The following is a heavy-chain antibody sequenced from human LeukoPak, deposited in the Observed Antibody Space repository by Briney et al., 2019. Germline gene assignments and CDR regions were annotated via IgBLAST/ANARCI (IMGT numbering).Heavy chain of an antibody. V-gene: IGHV4-34*01. J-gene: IGHJ5*02. CDR1: GGSFSGYY. CDR2: INHSGST. D-gene: IGHD5-12*01. CDR3: AREGYAYGLFP. Sequence: MASETLSLTCAVYGGSFSGYYWSWIRQPPGKGLEWIGEINHSGSTNYNPSLKSRVTISVDTSKNQFSLKLSSVTAADTAVYYCAREGYAYGLFPWGQGTLVTVSS.